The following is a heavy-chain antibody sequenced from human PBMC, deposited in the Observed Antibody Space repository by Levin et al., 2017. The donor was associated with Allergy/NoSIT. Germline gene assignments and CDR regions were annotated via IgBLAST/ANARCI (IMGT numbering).Heavy chain of an antibody. J-gene: IGHJ4*02. CDR2: ISYDGSNK. V-gene: IGHV3-30-3*01. D-gene: IGHD4-17*01. CDR3: ARALLGDYGAPPLDY. CDR1: GFTFSSYA. Sequence: GESLKISCAASGFTFSSYAMHWVRQAPGKGLEWVAVISYDGSNKYYADSVKGRFTISRDNSKNTLYLQMNSLRAEDTAVYYCARALLGDYGAPPLDYWGQGTLVTVSS.